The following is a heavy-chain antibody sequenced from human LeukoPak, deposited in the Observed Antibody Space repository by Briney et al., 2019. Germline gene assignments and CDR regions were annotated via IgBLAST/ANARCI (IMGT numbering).Heavy chain of an antibody. CDR1: GFTFSSYG. Sequence: PGGSLRLSCAASGFTFSSYGMSWVRQAPGKGLEWVSAISGSGGSTYYADSVKGRFTISRDNSKNTLYLQMNSLRAEDTAVYYCVKSSVYSYGRTDYWGQGTLVTVSS. CDR2: ISGSGGST. CDR3: VKSSVYSYGRTDY. V-gene: IGHV3-23*01. D-gene: IGHD5-18*01. J-gene: IGHJ4*02.